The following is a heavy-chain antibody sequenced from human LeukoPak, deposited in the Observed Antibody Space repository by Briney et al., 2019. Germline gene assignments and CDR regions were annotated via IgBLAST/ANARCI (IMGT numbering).Heavy chain of an antibody. D-gene: IGHD6-19*01. J-gene: IGHJ1*01. V-gene: IGHV1-3*01. CDR3: ASGAVAGTWSEYFQH. Sequence: GASVKVSCKASGYTFTSYAMHWVRQAPGQRLEWMGWINAGNGNTKYSQKFQGRVTITRDTSASTAYMELSSLRSEDTAVYYCASGAVAGTWSEYFQHWGQGTLVTVSS. CDR2: INAGNGNT. CDR1: GYTFTSYA.